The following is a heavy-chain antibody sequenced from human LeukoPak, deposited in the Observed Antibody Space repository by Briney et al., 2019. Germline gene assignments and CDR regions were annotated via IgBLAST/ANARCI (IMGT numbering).Heavy chain of an antibody. CDR1: GFTFSNYW. Sequence: GGSLRLSCAASGFTFSNYWMHWVRQAPGKGLEWVADMREDGSEIYYVDSVKGRFTISRDNAKNSLYLQMSSLRAEDTAVYYCARDAEDHRNDEDYYYFYYMDVCGKGTSVTVSS. CDR2: MREDGSEI. V-gene: IGHV3-7*01. J-gene: IGHJ6*03. D-gene: IGHD1-14*01. CDR3: ARDAEDHRNDEDYYYFYYMDV.